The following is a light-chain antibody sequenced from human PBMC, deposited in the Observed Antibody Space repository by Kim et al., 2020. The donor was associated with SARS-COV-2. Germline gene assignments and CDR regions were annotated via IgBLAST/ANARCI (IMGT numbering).Light chain of an antibody. Sequence: AYVGDRVTITCRASQDISNYLAWCQMKPGKAPKLLIYAASALQPGVPSRFSGSGSGTYFTLTVTSLQPEDVATYYCQKCDSAPWTFGEWTKVDIK. CDR3: QKCDSAPWT. V-gene: IGKV1-27*01. CDR1: QDISNY. J-gene: IGKJ1*01. CDR2: AAS.